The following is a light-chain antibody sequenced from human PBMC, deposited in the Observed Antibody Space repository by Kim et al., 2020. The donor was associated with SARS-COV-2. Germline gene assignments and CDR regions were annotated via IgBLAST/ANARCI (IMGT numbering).Light chain of an antibody. CDR2: GAS. J-gene: IGKJ2*01. Sequence: VSPGEGATLSCRASQSVSTNLAWYQQKPGQAPRLLIYGASTRATGIPARFSDSGSGTEFTLTISSLQSEDFAVYYCQQYNNWPLFTFGQGTKLEI. V-gene: IGKV3-15*01. CDR1: QSVSTN. CDR3: QQYNNWPLFT.